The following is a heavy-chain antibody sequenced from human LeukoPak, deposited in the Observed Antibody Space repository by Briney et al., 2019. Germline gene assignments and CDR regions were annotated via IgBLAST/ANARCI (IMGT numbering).Heavy chain of an antibody. D-gene: IGHD3-10*01. V-gene: IGHV3-11*04. Sequence: GGSLRLPCAASGFTLSDYYMSWIRQAPGKGLEGVSYISPSSSTISYADSVKGRFTISRDNAKNSLYLQMNSLRAEDTAMYYCAREGVTYYGSGDIDYWGQGTLVTVSS. CDR1: GFTLSDYY. J-gene: IGHJ4*02. CDR2: ISPSSSTI. CDR3: AREGVTYYGSGDIDY.